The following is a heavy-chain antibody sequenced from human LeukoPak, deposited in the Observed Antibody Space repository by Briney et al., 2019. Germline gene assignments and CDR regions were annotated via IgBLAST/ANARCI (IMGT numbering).Heavy chain of an antibody. D-gene: IGHD3-9*01. Sequence: AGGSLRLSCAASGFTFSSYGMHWVRQAPGKGLEWVAVISYDGSNKYYADSVKGRFTISRDNSKNTLYLQMNSLRAEDTAVYYCARAGKYDILTGHDYWGQGTLVTVSS. J-gene: IGHJ4*02. CDR2: ISYDGSNK. CDR1: GFTFSSYG. CDR3: ARAGKYDILTGHDY. V-gene: IGHV3-30*19.